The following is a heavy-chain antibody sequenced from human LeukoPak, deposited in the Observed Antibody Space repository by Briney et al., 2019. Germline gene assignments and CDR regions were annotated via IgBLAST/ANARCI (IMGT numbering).Heavy chain of an antibody. D-gene: IGHD1-14*01. CDR2: VSAGGGST. J-gene: IGHJ4*02. CDR3: AKVILSRTRGPFDY. V-gene: IGHV3-23*01. Sequence: GGSLRLSCAASGFTFSSYAMNWVRPAPRKGLEWVSAVSAGGGSTYYADSVKGRFTISRDNSKNTLYLQMTSLRAEDTAVYYCAKVILSRTRGPFDYWGQGTLVTVSS. CDR1: GFTFSSYA.